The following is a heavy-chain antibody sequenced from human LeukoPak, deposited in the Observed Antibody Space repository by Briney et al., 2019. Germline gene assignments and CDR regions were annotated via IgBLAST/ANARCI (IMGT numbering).Heavy chain of an antibody. CDR3: AKAPSSWYKTEYFQH. Sequence: PGGSLRPSCAASGFTFSSYAMSWVRQAPGKGLEWVSAISGSGGSTYYADSVKGRFTISRDNSKNTLYLQMNSLRAEDTAVYYCAKAPSSWYKTEYFQHWGQGTLVTVSS. CDR2: ISGSGGST. CDR1: GFTFSSYA. J-gene: IGHJ1*01. V-gene: IGHV3-23*01. D-gene: IGHD6-13*01.